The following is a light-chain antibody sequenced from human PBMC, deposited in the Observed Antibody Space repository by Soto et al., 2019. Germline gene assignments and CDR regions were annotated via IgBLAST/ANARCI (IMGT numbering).Light chain of an antibody. Sequence: QSVLTQPASVSGSPGRSITISFTGTSSDVGGYNYVSWYQQHPGKAPKLMIYDVSNRPSGVSNRFSGSESGNTASLTISGLQAEDEADYYCSSYTSSSTDYVFGTGTKVTV. CDR3: SSYTSSSTDYV. CDR1: SSDVGGYNY. CDR2: DVS. J-gene: IGLJ1*01. V-gene: IGLV2-14*01.